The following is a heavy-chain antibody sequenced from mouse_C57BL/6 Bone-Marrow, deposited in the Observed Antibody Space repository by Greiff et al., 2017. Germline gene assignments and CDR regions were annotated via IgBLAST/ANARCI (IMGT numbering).Heavy chain of an antibody. Sequence: QVQLQQPGAELVKPGASVKLSCKASGYTFTSYWMHWVKQRPGRGLEWIGRIDPNRGGTKYNEKFKSKATLTVDKPSSTAYMQLSSLTSEDSAVYYCARDRDGKELYYFDYWGQGTTLTGSS. D-gene: IGHD2-1*01. CDR1: GYTFTSYW. J-gene: IGHJ2*01. CDR3: ARDRDGKELYYFDY. CDR2: IDPNRGGT. V-gene: IGHV1-72*01.